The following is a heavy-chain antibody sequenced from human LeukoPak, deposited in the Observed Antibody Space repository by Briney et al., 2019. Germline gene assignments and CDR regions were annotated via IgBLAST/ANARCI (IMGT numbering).Heavy chain of an antibody. Sequence: GRSLRLSCPASGFTFSTYVMHWVRQAPGKGLEWVAVISYDGSNKYYADSVKGRFTISRDNSKNTLYLQMNSLRAEDTAVYYCARGGRFLEWRIYDYWGQGTLVTVSS. V-gene: IGHV3-30*04. CDR1: GFTFSTYV. J-gene: IGHJ4*02. CDR3: ARGGRFLEWRIYDY. D-gene: IGHD3-3*01. CDR2: ISYDGSNK.